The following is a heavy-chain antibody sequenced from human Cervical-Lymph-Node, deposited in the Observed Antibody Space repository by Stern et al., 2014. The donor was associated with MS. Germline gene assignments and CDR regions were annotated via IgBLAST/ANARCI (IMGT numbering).Heavy chain of an antibody. V-gene: IGHV3-11*01. CDR2: ISTSGTNI. J-gene: IGHJ4*02. Sequence: VQLVESGGGLVKPGGSLRLSCAASGFTFHDLYINWLRQAPGKGLEWVSSISTSGTNIHYADSVKGLFTISRDKDNSSIYLQMYSLRAEDTAVYYCSTLVAYWGQGTLVTVSS. CDR1: GFTFHDLY. CDR3: STLVAY.